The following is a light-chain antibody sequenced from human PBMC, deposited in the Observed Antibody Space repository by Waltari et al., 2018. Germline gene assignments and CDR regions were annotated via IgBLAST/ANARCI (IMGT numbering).Light chain of an antibody. CDR2: PLS. CDR1: QSLLDSDDGTTY. J-gene: IGKJ2*01. V-gene: IGKV2-40*01. CDR3: MQRIEFPYT. Sequence: DIVMTQTPLSLPVTPGEPASISCRSSQSLLDSDDGTTYLDWYLQKPGQSPQLLIYPLSYRASGVPDRFSGSGSGTDFTLKISRVEAEDVGVYYCMQRIEFPYTFGQGTKLEIK.